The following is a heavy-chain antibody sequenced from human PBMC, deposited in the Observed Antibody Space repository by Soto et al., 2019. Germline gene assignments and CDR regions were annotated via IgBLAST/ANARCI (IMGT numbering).Heavy chain of an antibody. CDR1: GGSISSYY. J-gene: IGHJ3*02. Sequence: SETLSLTCTVSGGSISSYYWSWIRQPPWKGLEWIGYIYYSGSTNYNPSLKSRVTISVDTSKNQFSLKLSSVTAADTAVYYCARLGGGHYDFWSGYYTGKFDAFDIWGQGTMVTVSS. D-gene: IGHD3-3*01. CDR3: ARLGGGHYDFWSGYYTGKFDAFDI. CDR2: IYYSGST. V-gene: IGHV4-59*08.